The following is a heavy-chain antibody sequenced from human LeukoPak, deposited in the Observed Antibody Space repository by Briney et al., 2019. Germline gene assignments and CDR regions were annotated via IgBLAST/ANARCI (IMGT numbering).Heavy chain of an antibody. Sequence: GGTLRLSCAASGFTFSSYGMSWVRQAPGKGLEWVSAISGSGGSTYYADSVKGRFTISGDNSKNTLYLQMNSLRAEDTAVYYCAKRGAITMVRGVIRIPTTKDWFDPWGQGTLVTVSS. CDR2: ISGSGGST. CDR3: AKRGAITMVRGVIRIPTTKDWFDP. V-gene: IGHV3-23*01. J-gene: IGHJ5*02. D-gene: IGHD3-10*01. CDR1: GFTFSSYG.